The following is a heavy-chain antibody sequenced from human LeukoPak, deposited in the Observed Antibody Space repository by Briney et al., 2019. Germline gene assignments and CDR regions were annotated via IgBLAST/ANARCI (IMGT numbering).Heavy chain of an antibody. J-gene: IGHJ4*02. V-gene: IGHV3-33*01. CDR1: GFTFSDYG. CDR3: ARLRGAPTRDYFDY. D-gene: IGHD1-26*01. CDR2: IWYDGSNK. Sequence: GGSLRLSCAASGFTFSDYGMHWVRQAPGKGLEWVAVIWYDGSNKYYADSVKGRFSISRDNSKNTLYLQMNSLRAEDTAVYYCARLRGAPTRDYFDYWGQGTLVTVS.